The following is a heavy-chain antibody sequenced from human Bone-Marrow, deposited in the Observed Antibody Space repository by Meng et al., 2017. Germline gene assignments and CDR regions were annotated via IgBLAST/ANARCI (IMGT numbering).Heavy chain of an antibody. CDR2: ISGSGGST. V-gene: IGHV3-23*01. CDR1: GFTFSRFW. J-gene: IGHJ4*02. CDR3: AKDPGIAAAGTQFY. Sequence: GESLKISCAASGFTFSRFWMHWVRQAPGKGLGWGSAISGSGGSTYYADSVKGRFTISRDNSKNTLYLQMNSLRAEDTAVYYCAKDPGIAAAGTQFYWGQGTLVTVSS. D-gene: IGHD6-13*01.